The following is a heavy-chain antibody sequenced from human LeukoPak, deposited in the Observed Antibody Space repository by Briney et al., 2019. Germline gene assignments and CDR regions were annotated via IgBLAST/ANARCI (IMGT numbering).Heavy chain of an antibody. Sequence: SETLSLTCTVSGXSISSYYGSWIRQPPGKGLEWIACISYSGSTKYNPSLKSRVTISVDTSKNQLSLKLSSVTAADTAVYYCARSGAAAGSYYFDYWGQGTLVTVSS. CDR2: ISYSGST. V-gene: IGHV4-59*01. J-gene: IGHJ4*02. CDR3: ARSGAAAGSYYFDY. D-gene: IGHD6-13*01. CDR1: GXSISSYY.